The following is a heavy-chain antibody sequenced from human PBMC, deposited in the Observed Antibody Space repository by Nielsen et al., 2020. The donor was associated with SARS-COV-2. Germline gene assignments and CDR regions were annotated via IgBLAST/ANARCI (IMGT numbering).Heavy chain of an antibody. CDR3: ARARYYYGSGPFDY. V-gene: IGHV3-48*04. CDR1: GFTFSSYG. D-gene: IGHD3-10*01. J-gene: IGHJ4*02. Sequence: GGSLRLSCAASGFTFSSYGMHWVRQAPGKGLEWVSYISSSGSTIYYADSVKGRFTISRDNAKNSLYLQMNSLRAEDTAVYYCARARYYYGSGPFDYWGQGTLVTVSS. CDR2: ISSSGSTI.